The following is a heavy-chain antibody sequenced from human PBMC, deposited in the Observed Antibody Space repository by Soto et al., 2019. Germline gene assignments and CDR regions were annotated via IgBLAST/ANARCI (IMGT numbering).Heavy chain of an antibody. CDR1: GFTFSSHA. CDR3: TQRPLGYGPSIFAV. D-gene: IGHD3-3*01. Sequence: GGSLRLSCVGSGFTFSSHAMSWVRQAPGKGLEWVSAISDRDGSTNYADSVKGRFTISRDNSKNTLFLQMSSLRVEDTAVYYCTQRPLGYGPSIFAVWRQGTQVTVSS. J-gene: IGHJ4*01. CDR2: ISDRDGST. V-gene: IGHV3-23*01.